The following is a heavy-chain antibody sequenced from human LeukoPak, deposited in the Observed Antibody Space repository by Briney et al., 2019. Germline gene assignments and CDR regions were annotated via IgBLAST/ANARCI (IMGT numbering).Heavy chain of an antibody. CDR2: IYSGGST. Sequence: GGSLRLSCAASGFTVRSNYMSWVRQAPGKGLEWVSVIYSGGSTYYADSVKGRFTISRDNSKNTLYLQMNSLRAEDTAVYYCARAKWQLDPEGYFDYWGQGTLVTVSS. CDR1: GFTVRSNY. V-gene: IGHV3-66*02. D-gene: IGHD6-13*01. CDR3: ARAKWQLDPEGYFDY. J-gene: IGHJ4*02.